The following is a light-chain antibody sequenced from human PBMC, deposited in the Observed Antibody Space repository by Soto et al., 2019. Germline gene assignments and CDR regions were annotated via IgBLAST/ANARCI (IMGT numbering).Light chain of an antibody. CDR1: SSDVGGYNY. Sequence: QSVLTQPASVSGSPGQSITISCTGTSSDVGGYNYVSWYQQHPGKAPKLMIYDVSNRPSGFSNRFSGSKSGNTASLTISGHQAEDEADYYCSSYTSSSTLVYVFGTGTKLTVL. J-gene: IGLJ1*01. CDR3: SSYTSSSTLVYV. V-gene: IGLV2-14*01. CDR2: DVS.